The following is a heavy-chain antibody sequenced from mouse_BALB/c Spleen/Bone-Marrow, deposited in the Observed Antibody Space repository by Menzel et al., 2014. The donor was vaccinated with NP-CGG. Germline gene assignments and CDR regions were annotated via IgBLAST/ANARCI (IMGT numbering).Heavy chain of an antibody. CDR1: GYAFSSYW. J-gene: IGHJ2*01. CDR2: IYPGDGDT. D-gene: IGHD2-12*01. V-gene: IGHV1-80*01. Sequence: QVQLQQSGAELVRPGSSVQISCKASGYAFSSYWMNWVKQRPGQGLEWIGQIYPGDGDTNYSGKFKGKATLTADETSSTAYMQRSRLTSEAAAGCYCGLVHHDFDYWGQGTTVTGSS. CDR3: GLVHHDFDY.